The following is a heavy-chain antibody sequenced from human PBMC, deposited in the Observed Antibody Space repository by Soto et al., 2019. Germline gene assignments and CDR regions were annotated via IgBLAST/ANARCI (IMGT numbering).Heavy chain of an antibody. Sequence: QVQLVQSGAEVKKPGASVKVSCKASGYTFTSYGISWVRQAPGQGLEWMGWISAYNGNTNYAQKLQGRVTMTTDTSTSTAYMELRSLGSDDTAVYYCARNWEVRGVRGYGMDVWGQGTTVTVSS. CDR1: GYTFTSYG. CDR2: ISAYNGNT. D-gene: IGHD3-10*01. V-gene: IGHV1-18*01. CDR3: ARNWEVRGVRGYGMDV. J-gene: IGHJ6*02.